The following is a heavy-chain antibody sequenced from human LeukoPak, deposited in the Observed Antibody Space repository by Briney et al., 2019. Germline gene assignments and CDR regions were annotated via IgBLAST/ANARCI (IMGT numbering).Heavy chain of an antibody. CDR1: GFTFSSYE. D-gene: IGHD1-7*01. Sequence: GGSLRLSCAASGFTFSSYEMNWVRQAPGKGLEWVSYISSSGSTIYYADSVKGRFTISRDNAKNSLYLQMNSLRAEDTAVYYCARAVWNYGWFDPWGQGTLVTVSS. CDR3: ARAVWNYGWFDP. J-gene: IGHJ5*02. V-gene: IGHV3-48*03. CDR2: ISSSGSTI.